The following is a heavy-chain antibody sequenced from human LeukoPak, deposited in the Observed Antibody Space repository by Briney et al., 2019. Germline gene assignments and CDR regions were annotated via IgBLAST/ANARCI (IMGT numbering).Heavy chain of an antibody. Sequence: GGSLRLSCAASGFTFSNAWMSWVRQAPGKGLEWVGRIKRKTDGGTTDYSAPVKGRFTISRDDSKNMLDLHMNSLKTEDTAVYYCSNSGSDYWGQGTLVTVSS. D-gene: IGHD3-10*01. CDR2: IKRKTDGGTT. CDR3: SNSGSDY. CDR1: GFTFSNAW. V-gene: IGHV3-15*01. J-gene: IGHJ4*02.